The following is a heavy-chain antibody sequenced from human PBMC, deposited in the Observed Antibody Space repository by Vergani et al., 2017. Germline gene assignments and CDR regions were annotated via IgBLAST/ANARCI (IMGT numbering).Heavy chain of an antibody. CDR1: GYTFTSYY. CDR3: ARGDIVVVPAANVPPTP. V-gene: IGHV1-46*01. CDR2: INPSGGST. D-gene: IGHD2-2*01. J-gene: IGHJ4*02. Sequence: QVQLVQSGAEVKKPGASVKVSCKASGYTFTSYYMHWVRQAPGQGLEWMGIINPSGGSTSYAQKFQGRVTMTRDTSTSTVYMELSSLRSEDTAVYYCARGDIVVVPAANVPPTPWGQGTLVTVSS.